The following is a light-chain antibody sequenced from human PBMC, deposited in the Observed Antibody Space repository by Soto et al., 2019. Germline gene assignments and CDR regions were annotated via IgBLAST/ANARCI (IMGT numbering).Light chain of an antibody. Sequence: QSALTQPASVSGSPGQSITISCTGTSSDIGTYNYVSWYQQHPGRAPRLIISEVNNRPSGVSNRFSGSKSGNTASLTISGLQAEDEADYYCNSYRGGNTGMFGGGTKLTVL. CDR3: NSYRGGNTGM. V-gene: IGLV2-14*01. J-gene: IGLJ3*02. CDR1: SSDIGTYNY. CDR2: EVN.